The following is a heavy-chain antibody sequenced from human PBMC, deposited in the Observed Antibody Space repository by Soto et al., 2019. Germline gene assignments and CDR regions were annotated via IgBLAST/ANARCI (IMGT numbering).Heavy chain of an antibody. CDR1: GGSISSGGYY. J-gene: IGHJ4*02. D-gene: IGHD3-9*01. V-gene: IGHV4-31*03. CDR3: ARVGDILTVYYHFDY. Sequence: SETLSLTCTVSGGSISSGGYYWSWIRQHPGKGLEWIGYIYYSGSTYYNPSLKSRVTISVDTSKNQFSLKLSSVTAADTAVYYCARVGDILTVYYHFDYWGQGTLVTVSS. CDR2: IYYSGST.